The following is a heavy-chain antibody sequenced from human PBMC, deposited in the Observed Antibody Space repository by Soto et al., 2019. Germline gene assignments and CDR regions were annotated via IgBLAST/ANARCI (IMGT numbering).Heavy chain of an antibody. J-gene: IGHJ4*02. Sequence: SETLSLTCTVSGDSISSGESYWSWIRQPPGKGLEWIGFIYSSGSTYYNPSLKSRITISVDTSKNQFSPKLNSLTAADTAVYYCARDNSRDRGNFDYWGRGTLVTVSS. CDR3: ARDNSRDRGNFDY. CDR2: IYSSGST. V-gene: IGHV4-30-4*01. D-gene: IGHD3-10*01. CDR1: GDSISSGESY.